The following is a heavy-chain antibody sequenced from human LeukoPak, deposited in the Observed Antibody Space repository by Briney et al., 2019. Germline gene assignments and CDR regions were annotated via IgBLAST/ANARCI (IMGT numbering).Heavy chain of an antibody. CDR3: TSIRYYYGSGSSKYFDY. Sequence: SETLSLTCAVYGGSFSGYYWSWIRQPPGKGLEWIGEINRSGSTNSNPSLKSRVTISADTSKNQFSLKLSSLTAADTAVYYCTSIRYYYGSGSSKYFDYWGQGTLVTVSS. D-gene: IGHD3-10*01. J-gene: IGHJ4*02. CDR2: INRSGST. V-gene: IGHV4-34*01. CDR1: GGSFSGYY.